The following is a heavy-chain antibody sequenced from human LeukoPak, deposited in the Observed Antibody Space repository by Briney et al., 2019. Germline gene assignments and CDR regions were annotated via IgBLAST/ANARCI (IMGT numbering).Heavy chain of an antibody. CDR1: GFTFSSYW. CDR3: ATTPRHYYGSGSQIDY. J-gene: IGHJ4*02. CDR2: TYSGGST. D-gene: IGHD3-10*01. V-gene: IGHV3-66*01. Sequence: GGSLRLSCAASGFTFSSYWMHWVRQAPGKGLEWVSVTYSGGSTYYADSVKGRFTISRDNSKNTLYLQMNSLRAEDTAVYYCATTPRHYYGSGSQIDYWGQGTLVTVSS.